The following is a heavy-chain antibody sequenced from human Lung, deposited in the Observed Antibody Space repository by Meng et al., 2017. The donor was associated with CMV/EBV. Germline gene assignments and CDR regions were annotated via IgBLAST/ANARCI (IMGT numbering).Heavy chain of an antibody. Sequence: ASVXVSCKASGYTFTGYYMHWVRRAPGQGLEWMGWMNPNNGGTNYAQKFQGRVTMTRDTSISTAYMELSSLRSDDTAVYYCARDKERNYDTSDYHYIHFDYXGQGXLVTVSS. D-gene: IGHD3-22*01. V-gene: IGHV1-2*02. CDR1: GYTFTGYY. J-gene: IGHJ4*02. CDR2: MNPNNGGT. CDR3: ARDKERNYDTSDYHYIHFDY.